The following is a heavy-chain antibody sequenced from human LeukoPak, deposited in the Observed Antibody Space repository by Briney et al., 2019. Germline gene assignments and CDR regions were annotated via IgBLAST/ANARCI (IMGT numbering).Heavy chain of an antibody. J-gene: IGHJ4*02. CDR2: ISSSSSFI. Sequence: PGGSLRLSCAASGFTFSSYSMNWVRQAPGKGLEWVSSISSSSSFIYYADSVKGRFTISRDNAKNSLYLQMNSLRAEDTAVYYCAREAVAGFDYWGQGTLVTVSS. D-gene: IGHD6-19*01. V-gene: IGHV3-21*01. CDR3: AREAVAGFDY. CDR1: GFTFSSYS.